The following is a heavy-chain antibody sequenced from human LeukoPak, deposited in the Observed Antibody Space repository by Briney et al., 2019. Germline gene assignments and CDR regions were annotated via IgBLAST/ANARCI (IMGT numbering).Heavy chain of an antibody. V-gene: IGHV3-9*01. J-gene: IGHJ3*02. CDR1: GFTFDDYA. CDR3: AKDIGRFPHALDI. D-gene: IGHD2-21*01. Sequence: PGGSLRLSCAASGFTFDDYAMHWVRQAPGKGLEWVSGISWNSGSIGYADSVKGRFTISRDNAKNSLYLQMNSLRAEGTALYYCAKDIGRFPHALDIWGQGTMVTVSS. CDR2: ISWNSGSI.